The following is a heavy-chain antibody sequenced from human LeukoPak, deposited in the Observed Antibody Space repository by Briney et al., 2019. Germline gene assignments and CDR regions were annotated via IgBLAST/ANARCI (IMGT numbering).Heavy chain of an antibody. J-gene: IGHJ5*02. V-gene: IGHV3-23*01. CDR1: GFTFSTYY. Sequence: GGSLRLSCAASGFTFSTYYMSWVRQAPGTGLEWVSAISGSGGNTYYADSVKGRFTISRDNSKNTLYLQMNSLRAEDTAVYYCAKGPYSGFSWGQETLVTVSS. CDR2: ISGSGGNT. CDR3: AKGPYSGFS. D-gene: IGHD1-26*01.